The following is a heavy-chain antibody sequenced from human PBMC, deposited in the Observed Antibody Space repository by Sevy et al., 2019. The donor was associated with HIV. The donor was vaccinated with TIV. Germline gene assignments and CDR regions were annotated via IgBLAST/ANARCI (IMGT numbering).Heavy chain of an antibody. V-gene: IGHV4-34*01. J-gene: IGHJ5*02. CDR1: YGAFSGYY. D-gene: IGHD2-2*01. CDR3: ARSPPVVVVPGAPSWFDP. CDR2: INESGIT. Sequence: SETLSLTCAVHYGAFSGYYWNWIRQVPGKGLEWIGEINESGITYYNPSLKSRFTISVDTSTKQFSLKLNSVTAVDSAVYFCARSPPVVVVPGAPSWFDPWGQGTLVTVSS.